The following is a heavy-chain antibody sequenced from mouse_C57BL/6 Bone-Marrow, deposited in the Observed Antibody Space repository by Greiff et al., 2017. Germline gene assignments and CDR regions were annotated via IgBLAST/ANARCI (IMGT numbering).Heavy chain of an antibody. CDR2: ISDGGSYT. Sequence: EVKLMESGGGLVKPGGSLKLSCAASGFTFSSYAMSWVRQTPETRLEWVATISDGGSYTYYPDNVKGRFTISRDNAKNNLYLQMSQLKSEDTAMYYCARNWAAWFAYWGQGTLVTVSA. CDR1: GFTFSSYA. J-gene: IGHJ3*01. CDR3: ARNWAAWFAY. D-gene: IGHD4-1*01. V-gene: IGHV5-4*03.